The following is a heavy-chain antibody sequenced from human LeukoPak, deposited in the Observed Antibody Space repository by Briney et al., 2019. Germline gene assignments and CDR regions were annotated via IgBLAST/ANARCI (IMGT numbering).Heavy chain of an antibody. CDR3: ARATGSSVPYYYYMDV. J-gene: IGHJ6*03. Sequence: PSETLSLTCTVSGGSISSGDYYWSWIRQPPGKGLEWIGYIYYSGSTYYNPSLKSRVTISGDTSKNQFSPKLSSVTAADTAVYYCARATGSSVPYYYYMDVWGKGTTVTVSS. CDR1: GGSISSGDYY. CDR2: IYYSGST. D-gene: IGHD2-2*01. V-gene: IGHV4-30-4*08.